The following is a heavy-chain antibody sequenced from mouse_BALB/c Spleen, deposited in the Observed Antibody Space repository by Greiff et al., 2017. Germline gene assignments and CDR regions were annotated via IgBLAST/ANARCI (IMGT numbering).Heavy chain of an antibody. J-gene: IGHJ2*01. CDR1: GYTFTSYW. CDR2: IYPGDGDT. CDR3: AREGTGLFDY. V-gene: IGHV1-87*01. D-gene: IGHD4-1*01. Sequence: VKLVESGAELARPGASVKLSCKASGYTFTSYWMQWVKQRPGQGLEWIGAIYPGDGDTRYTQKFQGKATLTADKSSSTAYMQLSSLASEDSAVYYCAREGTGLFDYWGQGTTLTVSS.